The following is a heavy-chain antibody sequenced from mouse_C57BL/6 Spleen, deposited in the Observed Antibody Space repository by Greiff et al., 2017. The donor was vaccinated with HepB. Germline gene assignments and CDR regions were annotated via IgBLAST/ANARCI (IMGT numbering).Heavy chain of an antibody. CDR2: IDPSDSET. CDR1: GYTFTSYW. Sequence: VQLQQSGAELVRPGSSVKLSCKASGYTFTSYWMHWVKQRPIQGLEWIGNIDPSDSETHYNQKFKDKATLTVDKSSSTAYMQLSSLTSEDSAVYYCAREGLLSWFAYWGQGTLVTVSA. D-gene: IGHD2-13*01. V-gene: IGHV1-52*01. CDR3: AREGLLSWFAY. J-gene: IGHJ3*01.